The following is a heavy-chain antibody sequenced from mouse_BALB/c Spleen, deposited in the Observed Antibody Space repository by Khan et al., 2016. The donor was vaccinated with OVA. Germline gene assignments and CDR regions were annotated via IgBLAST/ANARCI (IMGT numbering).Heavy chain of an antibody. CDR1: GYFFTDYL. CDR3: TRAGYWAFDC. J-gene: IGHJ3*01. CDR2: IYPGTNET. Sequence: VQLKESGTVLARPGTSVRMSCKASGYFFTDYLMHWVKRRPGQGLEWIGSIYPGTNETNYNQKFQDKAKLTSVPSASTAYLDFTSLTNEDSAVLYCTRAGYWAFDCWGQGTLVTVSA. D-gene: IGHD4-1*01. V-gene: IGHV1-5*01.